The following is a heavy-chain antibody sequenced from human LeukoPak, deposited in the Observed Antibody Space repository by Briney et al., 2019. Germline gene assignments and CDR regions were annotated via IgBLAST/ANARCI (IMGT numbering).Heavy chain of an antibody. Sequence: GGSLRLSCVASGFTFSNYWMSWVRQAPGKGLEWVAIIKTDGSEKYYVEAVKGRFSISRDNAKNSLNLQMNSLRAEDTAVYYCAELGITMIGGVWGKGTTVTISS. CDR3: AELGITMIGGV. CDR1: GFTFSNYW. V-gene: IGHV3-7*01. CDR2: IKTDGSEK. J-gene: IGHJ6*04. D-gene: IGHD3-10*02.